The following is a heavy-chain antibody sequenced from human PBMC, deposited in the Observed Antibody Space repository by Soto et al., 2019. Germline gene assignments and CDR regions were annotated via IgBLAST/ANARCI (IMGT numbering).Heavy chain of an antibody. J-gene: IGHJ5*02. Sequence: SETLSLTCTVSGGSISSGGYYWSWIRQHPGKGLEWIGYIYHSGSTYYNPSLKSRVTISVDTSKNQSSLKLSSVTAADTAVYYCARGGAHQYDSSGYLSPWGQGTLVTVSS. D-gene: IGHD3-22*01. CDR1: GGSISSGGYY. CDR2: IYHSGST. V-gene: IGHV4-31*03. CDR3: ARGGAHQYDSSGYLSP.